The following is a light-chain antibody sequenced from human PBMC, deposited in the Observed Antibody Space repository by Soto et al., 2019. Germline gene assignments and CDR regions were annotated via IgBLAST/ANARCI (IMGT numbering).Light chain of an antibody. J-gene: IGKJ4*01. CDR1: QSVSSN. CDR3: QQYNNWPVT. V-gene: IGKV3-15*01. Sequence: EIVMTQSPATLSVSPGERATLSCRASQSVSSNLAWYQQKPGQAPRLLIYGASTRATGIPARFSGSGSGTEFTLTISSLQSEDFLVYYCQQYNNWPVTFGGGTKVEIK. CDR2: GAS.